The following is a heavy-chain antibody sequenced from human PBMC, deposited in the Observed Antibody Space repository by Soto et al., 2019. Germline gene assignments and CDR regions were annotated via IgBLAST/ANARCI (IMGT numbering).Heavy chain of an antibody. CDR1: GFSFSSYW. J-gene: IGHJ4*02. Sequence: EVQLVESGGGLVQPGGSLRLSCAASGFSFSSYWMSWVRQAPGKGLEWVANIKKDGSEKNYVDSVKGRFTISRDNAKNSLYLQMNSLRDEDTAMYYCVSQFVRDYVYGGQGTLVTVSS. CDR3: VSQFVRDYVY. D-gene: IGHD4-17*01. CDR2: IKKDGSEK. V-gene: IGHV3-7*01.